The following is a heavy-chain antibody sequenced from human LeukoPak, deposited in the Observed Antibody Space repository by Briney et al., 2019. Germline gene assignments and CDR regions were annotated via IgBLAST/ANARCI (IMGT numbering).Heavy chain of an antibody. D-gene: IGHD3-3*01. Sequence: ASVKVSCKTSGYTFTGYYMHWVRQAPGQGLEWMGWINPNSGGTNYAQKFQGRVTMTRDTSISTAYMELSRLRSDDAAVYYCARETTTIFGVVTSKGAFDIWSQGTLVTVSS. J-gene: IGHJ3*02. CDR3: ARETTTIFGVVTSKGAFDI. CDR1: GYTFTGYY. CDR2: INPNSGGT. V-gene: IGHV1-2*02.